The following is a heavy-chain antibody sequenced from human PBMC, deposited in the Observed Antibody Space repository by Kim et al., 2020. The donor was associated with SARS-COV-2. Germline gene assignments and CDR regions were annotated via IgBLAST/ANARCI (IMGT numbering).Heavy chain of an antibody. D-gene: IGHD6-19*01. CDR3: ARDKTPYSSGWYGGNWFDP. CDR1: GYTFTSYA. V-gene: IGHV1-3*01. J-gene: IGHJ5*02. CDR2: INAGNGNT. Sequence: ASVKVSCKASGYTFTSYAMHWVRQAPGQRLEWMGWINAGNGNTKYSQKFQGRVTITRDTSASTAYMELSSLRSEDTAVYYCARDKTPYSSGWYGGNWFDPWGQGTLVTVSS.